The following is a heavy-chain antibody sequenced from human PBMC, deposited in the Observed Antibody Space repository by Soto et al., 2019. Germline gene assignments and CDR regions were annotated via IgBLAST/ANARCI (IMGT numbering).Heavy chain of an antibody. CDR1: GCTFTSYT. CDR2: INAGNGNT. CDR3: AREVVVVVAATPGPYYYYYMDV. V-gene: IGHV1-3*01. J-gene: IGHJ6*03. Sequence: ASVKVSCKASGCTFTSYTMHCVRQAPGQRLEWMGWINAGNGNTKYSQKFQGRVTITRDTSASTAYMELSSLRSEDTAVYYCAREVVVVVAATPGPYYYYYMDVWGKGTTVTVSS. D-gene: IGHD2-15*01.